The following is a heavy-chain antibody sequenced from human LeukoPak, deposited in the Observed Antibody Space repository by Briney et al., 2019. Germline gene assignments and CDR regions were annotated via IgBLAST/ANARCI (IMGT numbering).Heavy chain of an antibody. D-gene: IGHD3-10*01. CDR1: GYTFTGYY. J-gene: IGHJ5*02. CDR3: ARETYYYGSGSYYETSYNWFDP. V-gene: IGHV1-2*02. CDR2: INPNSGGT. Sequence: ASVKVSCRASGYTFTGYYMHWVRQAPGQGLEWMGWINPNSGGTNYAQKFQGRVTMTRDTSISTAYMELSRLRSDDTAVYYCARETYYYGSGSYYETSYNWFDPWGQGTLVTVSS.